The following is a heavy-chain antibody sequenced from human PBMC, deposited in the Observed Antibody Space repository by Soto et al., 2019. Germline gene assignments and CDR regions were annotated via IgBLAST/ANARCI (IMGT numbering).Heavy chain of an antibody. CDR3: AARTDWGSEWDY. J-gene: IGHJ4*02. CDR1: GGSIRSGGYY. V-gene: IGHV4-31*03. CDR2: IYYSGST. Sequence: QVQLQESGPGLVKPSQTLSLTCTVSGGSIRSGGYYWSWIRQHPGKGLEWIGYIYYSGSTYYNPSLKSRVTISVDTSKNQFSLKLSSVTAADTAVYYCAARTDWGSEWDYWGQGTLVTVSS. D-gene: IGHD7-27*01.